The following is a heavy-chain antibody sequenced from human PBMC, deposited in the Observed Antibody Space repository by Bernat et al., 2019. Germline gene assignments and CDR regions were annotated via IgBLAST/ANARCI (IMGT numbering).Heavy chain of an antibody. CDR2: IKSKTGGGTT. CDR3: TKDLGIRMMG. J-gene: IGHJ4*02. CDR1: GFTFSNAW. V-gene: IGHV3-15*07. Sequence: EVQLVESGGGLVQPGGSLRLSCAASGFTFSNAWMNWVRQAPGKGLEWVGRIKSKTGGGTTDYAAPVKGRFTISRDESKNTLYLQMNSLKNEDTAVYYGTKDLGIRMMGWGQGTLVTVSS. D-gene: IGHD7-27*01.